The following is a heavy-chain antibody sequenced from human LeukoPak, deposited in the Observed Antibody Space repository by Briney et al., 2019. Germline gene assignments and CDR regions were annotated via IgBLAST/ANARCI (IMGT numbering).Heavy chain of an antibody. CDR3: ARGGHDYYDSSGYHDY. J-gene: IGHJ4*02. Sequence: GGSLRLSCAASGFTFSSYAMHWARQPPGKGLEYVSAISSNGGSTYYANSVKGRFTISRDNSKNTLYLQMGSLRAEDMAVYYCARGGHDYYDSSGYHDYWGQGTLVTVSS. D-gene: IGHD3-22*01. V-gene: IGHV3-64*01. CDR2: ISSNGGST. CDR1: GFTFSSYA.